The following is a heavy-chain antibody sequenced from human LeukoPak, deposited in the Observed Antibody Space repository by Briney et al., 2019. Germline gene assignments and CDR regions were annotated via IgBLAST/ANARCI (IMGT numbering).Heavy chain of an antibody. CDR1: GYTFTSYD. V-gene: IGHV1-8*02. CDR2: MNPSSAST. Sequence: GASVKVSCEASGYTFTSYDINWVRQAAGQGLEWMGWMNPSSASTGYAQKFQGRVTMTRDTSISTAYMELSSLTTEDTAVYYCARGTPFCTSASCYNFWGQGTLVTVSS. D-gene: IGHD2-2*02. J-gene: IGHJ4*02. CDR3: ARGTPFCTSASCYNF.